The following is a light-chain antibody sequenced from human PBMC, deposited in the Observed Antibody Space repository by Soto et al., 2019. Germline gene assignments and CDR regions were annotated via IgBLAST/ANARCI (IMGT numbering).Light chain of an antibody. CDR3: GSWDSSLSAYV. CDR1: SSNIGGNS. CDR2: DDD. J-gene: IGLJ1*01. V-gene: IGLV1-51*01. Sequence: QSVMTQPPSVSAAPGQRVTISCSGSSSNIGGNSVSWYQQLPGTTPKLLIYDDDKRPSGIPDRFSGSKSGTSATLGITGFQTGVEADYYCGSWDSSLSAYVFGTGTKLTV.